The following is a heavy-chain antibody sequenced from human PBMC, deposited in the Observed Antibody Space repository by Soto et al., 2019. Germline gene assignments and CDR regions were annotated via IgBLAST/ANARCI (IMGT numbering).Heavy chain of an antibody. V-gene: IGHV1-18*01. CDR2: ISTYSGNT. D-gene: IGHD2-21*02. CDR3: ARGPTATYFDS. CDR1: GYTFSNYG. Sequence: QVQLVQSGAEVKKPGASVKVSCKASGYTFSNYGISWVRQAPGQGLEWLGWISTYSGNTNYAQILQGRVTMTTDTPASNAHRELRTRRSDDRAGYYCARGPTATYFDSWGQGPLVPFPS. J-gene: IGHJ4*02.